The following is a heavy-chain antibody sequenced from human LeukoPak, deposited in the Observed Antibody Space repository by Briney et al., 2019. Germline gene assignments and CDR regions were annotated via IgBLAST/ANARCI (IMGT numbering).Heavy chain of an antibody. J-gene: IGHJ4*02. D-gene: IGHD3-16*02. CDR1: GFTFSSYA. V-gene: IGHV3-23*01. Sequence: GGSLRLSCAASGFTFSSYAMSWVRQAPGKGLEWVSAISGSGGSTYYADSVKGRFTISRDNSKNTLYLQMNSLRAEDTAVYYCARDWYDYVWGSYRSVGYWGQGTLVTVSS. CDR3: ARDWYDYVWGSYRSVGY. CDR2: ISGSGGST.